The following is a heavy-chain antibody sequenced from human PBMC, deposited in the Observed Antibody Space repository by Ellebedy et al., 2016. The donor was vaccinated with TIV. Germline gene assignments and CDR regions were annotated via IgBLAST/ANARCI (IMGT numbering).Heavy chain of an antibody. V-gene: IGHV1-18*01. Sequence: ASVKVSCKASGYTFPSYGISWVRQAPGQGLEWMGWISAYTGNTNYAQKLQGRVTMTTDTSTSPAYMALRSLRSDETAVYYCARGHRFDAFDIWGQGTMVTVSS. J-gene: IGHJ3*02. CDR2: ISAYTGNT. CDR3: ARGHRFDAFDI. CDR1: GYTFPSYG.